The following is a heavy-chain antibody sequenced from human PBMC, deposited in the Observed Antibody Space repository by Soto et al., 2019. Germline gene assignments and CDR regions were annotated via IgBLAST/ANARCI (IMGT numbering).Heavy chain of an antibody. CDR3: ATYRRGEGGRGN. CDR1: GGSVSSHH. V-gene: IGHV4-59*08. D-gene: IGHD3-16*01. J-gene: IGHJ4*02. CDR2: DYSDST. Sequence: QVQLRESGPGLVKPSETLSLTCTVSGGSVSSHHWTWIRQPPGKGLEWIGDYSDSTTYSPSLESRVTISADTPKNHFSLKLSSVTATDTAVYYCATYRRGEGGRGNWGQGTLVTVSS.